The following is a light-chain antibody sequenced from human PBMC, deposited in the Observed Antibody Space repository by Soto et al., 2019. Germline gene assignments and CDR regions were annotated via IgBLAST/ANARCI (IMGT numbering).Light chain of an antibody. CDR2: AAS. V-gene: IGKV1-9*01. CDR1: QGISNY. J-gene: IGKJ4*01. CDR3: QEPESYPSS. Sequence: DIQLTQKQPTLSASVEDIFIITCLAIQGISNYLAWYQQKPGKAPKLLIYAASTLQSGVPSRLSGSGSGRDFTLTISSLQPEDFATYYCQEPESYPSSFGGGTKVDI.